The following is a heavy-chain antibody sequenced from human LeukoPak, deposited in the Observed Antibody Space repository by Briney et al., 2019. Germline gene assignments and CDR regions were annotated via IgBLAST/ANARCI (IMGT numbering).Heavy chain of an antibody. CDR3: VRSYSSSSFWFDH. D-gene: IGHD6-6*01. J-gene: IGHJ5*02. CDR1: GGSISSYY. CDR2: IYTSGST. Sequence: SETLSLTCTVSGGSISSYYWSWIRQPPGKGLEWIGYIYTSGSTNYNPSLKSRVTISVETSKNQFSLKLSSVTAADTAVYYCVRSYSSSSFWFDHWGQGTLVTVSS. V-gene: IGHV4-4*09.